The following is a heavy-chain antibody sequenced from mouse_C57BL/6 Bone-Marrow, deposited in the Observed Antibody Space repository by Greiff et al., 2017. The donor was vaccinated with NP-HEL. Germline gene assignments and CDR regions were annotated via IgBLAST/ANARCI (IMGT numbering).Heavy chain of an antibody. D-gene: IGHD2-3*01. Sequence: QVQLQQSGAELARPGASVKLSCKASGYTFTSYGISWVKQRTGQGLEWIGEIYPRSGNTYYNEKFKGKATLTADKSSSTAYMELRSLTSEDSAVYFCARSGGYDPVAYWGQGTLVTVSA. CDR3: ARSGGYDPVAY. J-gene: IGHJ3*01. V-gene: IGHV1-81*01. CDR2: IYPRSGNT. CDR1: GYTFTSYG.